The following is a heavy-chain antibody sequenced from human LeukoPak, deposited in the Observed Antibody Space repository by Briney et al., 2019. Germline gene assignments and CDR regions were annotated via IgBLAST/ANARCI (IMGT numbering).Heavy chain of an antibody. CDR2: ISYDGSNK. D-gene: IGHD1-26*01. CDR3: ARPRYSGSYRAAGVFDY. V-gene: IGHV3-30-3*01. Sequence: GRSLRLSCAASGFTFSSYAMHWVRQAPGKGLEWVAVISYDGSNKYYADSVKGRFTISRDNSKNTLYLQMNSLRAEDTAVYYCARPRYSGSYRAAGVFDYWGQGTLVTVSS. CDR1: GFTFSSYA. J-gene: IGHJ4*02.